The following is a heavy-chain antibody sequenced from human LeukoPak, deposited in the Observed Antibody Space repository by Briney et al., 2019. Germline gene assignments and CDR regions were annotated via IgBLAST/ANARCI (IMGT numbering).Heavy chain of an antibody. Sequence: GGSLRPSCAASGFTVSSNYMSWVRQAPGKGLEWVSIIYSGGSTYYADSVKGRFTISRDNSKNTLYLQMNSLRAEDTAVYYCAREYFQSLHYWGQGTLVTVSS. CDR3: AREYFQSLHY. J-gene: IGHJ4*02. CDR2: IYSGGST. D-gene: IGHD2/OR15-2a*01. V-gene: IGHV3-66*01. CDR1: GFTVSSNY.